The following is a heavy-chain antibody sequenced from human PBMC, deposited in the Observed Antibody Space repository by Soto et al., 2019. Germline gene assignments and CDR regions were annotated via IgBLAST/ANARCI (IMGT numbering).Heavy chain of an antibody. J-gene: IGHJ4*02. CDR2: IIVDRGKS. D-gene: IGHD1-20*01. CDR3: ATANNTSSFDY. CDR1: GFTFAHSA. V-gene: IGHV1-58*01. Sequence: SVKDSCTATGFTFAHSAVQGVRQARGQRLEWIGRIIVDRGKSKTAEKFTERVIMSLQMSTSTDVMEVKSLRSDGTPVYYFATANNTSSFDYWGLGTLVT.